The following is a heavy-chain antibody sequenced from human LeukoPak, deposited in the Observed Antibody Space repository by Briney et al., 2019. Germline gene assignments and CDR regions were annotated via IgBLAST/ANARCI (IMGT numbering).Heavy chain of an antibody. V-gene: IGHV4-61*01. Sequence: PSETLSLTCTVSGGFVSSGSYHWSWIRQPPGKGLEYIGYIYYSGSTNYNPSLKSRVTISLDTSKNQFSLNLRSVTAADTAVYYCARRDYALDYWGQGTLVTVSS. CDR2: IYYSGST. CDR1: GGFVSSGSYH. D-gene: IGHD4-17*01. J-gene: IGHJ4*02. CDR3: ARRDYALDY.